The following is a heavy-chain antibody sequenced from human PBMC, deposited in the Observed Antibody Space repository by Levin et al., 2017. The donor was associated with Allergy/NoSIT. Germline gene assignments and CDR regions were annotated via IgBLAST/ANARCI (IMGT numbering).Heavy chain of an antibody. CDR3: AHDSSIGLYGGYFDY. Sequence: SGPTLVKPTQTLTLTCTFSGFSLSTSGVGVGWIRQPPGKALEWLALISWNDDNRYSPSLTSRLTITKDTSKNQVVLTMTNIDPVDTATYYCAHDSSIGLYGGYFDYWGQGTLDTVSS. CDR1: GFSLSTSGVG. CDR2: ISWNDDN. V-gene: IGHV2-5*01. J-gene: IGHJ4*02. D-gene: IGHD6-19*01.